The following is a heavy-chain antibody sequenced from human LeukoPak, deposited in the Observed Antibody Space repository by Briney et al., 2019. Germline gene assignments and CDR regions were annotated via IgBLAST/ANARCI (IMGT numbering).Heavy chain of an antibody. V-gene: IGHV5-51*01. D-gene: IGHD3-9*01. CDR3: ARQGGGGYDILTGYFNRQHYFDY. CDR2: IYPGDSDT. CDR1: GYSFTSYW. Sequence: GESLKISCKGSGYSFTSYWIGWVRQMPGKGLEWMGIIYPGDSDTRYSPSFQGQVTISADKSISTAYLQWSSLKASDTAMYYCARQGGGGYDILTGYFNRQHYFDYWGQGTLVTVSS. J-gene: IGHJ4*02.